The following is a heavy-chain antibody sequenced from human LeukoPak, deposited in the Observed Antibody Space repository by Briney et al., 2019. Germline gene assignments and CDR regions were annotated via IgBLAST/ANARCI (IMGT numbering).Heavy chain of an antibody. CDR3: ARDRGPLSGSYNWFDP. J-gene: IGHJ5*02. CDR2: ISAYNGNT. Sequence: ASVKVSCKASGYTFTSYGISWVRQAPGQGLEWMGWISAYNGNTNYAQKLRGRVTMTTDTSTSTDYMELRSLRSDDTAVYYCARDRGPLSGSYNWFDPWGQGTLVTVSS. CDR1: GYTFTSYG. D-gene: IGHD1-26*01. V-gene: IGHV1-18*01.